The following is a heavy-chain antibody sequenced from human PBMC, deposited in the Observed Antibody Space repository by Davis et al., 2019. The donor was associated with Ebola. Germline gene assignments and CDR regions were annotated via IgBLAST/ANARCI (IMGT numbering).Heavy chain of an antibody. V-gene: IGHV5-51*01. J-gene: IGHJ5*02. Sequence: GESLKISCQISGYRFTDFWIGWVRQMPGKGLEWMGIVYPADSDTRYNPSFKGQATISADKSSNTAYLQWSSLKSSDTAIYYCARHGATVFGVIDAWGQGTLVTVSS. CDR2: VYPADSDT. D-gene: IGHD3-3*01. CDR1: GYRFTDFW. CDR3: ARHGATVFGVIDA.